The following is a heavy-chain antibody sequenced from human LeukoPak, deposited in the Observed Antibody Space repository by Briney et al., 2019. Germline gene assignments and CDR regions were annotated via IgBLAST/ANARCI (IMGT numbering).Heavy chain of an antibody. CDR1: GGTFSSYA. Sequence: SVKVSCKASGGTFSSYAISWVRQAPGQGLEWMGGIIPIFGTANYAQKFQGRVTITADRSTSTAYMELSSLRSEDTAVYYCARSPVVVMDTAMVAPPLIFDYWGQGTLVTVSS. D-gene: IGHD5-18*01. V-gene: IGHV1-69*06. J-gene: IGHJ4*02. CDR3: ARSPVVVMDTAMVAPPLIFDY. CDR2: IIPIFGTA.